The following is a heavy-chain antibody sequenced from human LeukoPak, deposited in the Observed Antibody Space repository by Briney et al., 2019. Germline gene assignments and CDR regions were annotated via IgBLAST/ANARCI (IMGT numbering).Heavy chain of an antibody. V-gene: IGHV3-9*01. CDR1: GFTFDDYA. CDR2: ISWNSGSI. CDR3: ARDGAVAGIRNAFDI. D-gene: IGHD6-19*01. Sequence: PGGSLRLSCAASGFTFDDYAMHWVRQAPGKGLEWVSGISWNSGSIGYADSVKGRFTISRDNAKNSLYLQMNSLRAEDTAVYYCARDGAVAGIRNAFDIWGQGTMVTVSS. J-gene: IGHJ3*02.